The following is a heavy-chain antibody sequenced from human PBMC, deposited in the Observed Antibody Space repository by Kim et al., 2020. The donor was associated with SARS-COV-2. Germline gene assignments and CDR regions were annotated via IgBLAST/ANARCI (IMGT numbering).Heavy chain of an antibody. V-gene: IGHV3-7*01. D-gene: IGHD3-10*01. CDR2: ISHGGSKK. J-gene: IGHJ2*01. CDR1: GFMFRSYY. CDR3: VGDRITCYMYFDF. Sequence: GGSLRLSCAASGFMFRSYYMSWVRQTPGKGLEWVADISHGGSKKYYVYSVKGLITISKATTKNSLYLQMSILRAEDAAYYCWVGDRITCYMYFDFGGHG.